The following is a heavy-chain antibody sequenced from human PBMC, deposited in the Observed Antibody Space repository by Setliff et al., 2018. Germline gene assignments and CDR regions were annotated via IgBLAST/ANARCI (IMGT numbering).Heavy chain of an antibody. J-gene: IGHJ4*02. Sequence: GGSLRLSCEASGFSFNNYWMYWVRQVPGKGLVWVSGINKDGDGTRYADSVKGRFTISRDNAKNSLYLQMNSLRAEDTAVYYCVRDWYTSGWYEVDNWGQGTLVTVSS. CDR1: GFSFNNYW. V-gene: IGHV3-74*01. D-gene: IGHD6-19*01. CDR3: VRDWYTSGWYEVDN. CDR2: INKDGDGT.